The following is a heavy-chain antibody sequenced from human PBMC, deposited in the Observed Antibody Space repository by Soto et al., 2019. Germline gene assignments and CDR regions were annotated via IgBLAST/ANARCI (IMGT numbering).Heavy chain of an antibody. D-gene: IGHD3-22*01. CDR2: ISWNSGSI. V-gene: IGHV3-9*01. J-gene: IGHJ4*02. CDR3: AKDRSGYPWYFDY. Sequence: LRLSCAASGFTFDDYAMHWVRQAPGKGLEWVSGISWNSGSIGYADSVKGRFTISRDNAKNSLYLQMNSLRAEDTALYYCAKDRSGYPWYFDYWGQGTLVTVSS. CDR1: GFTFDDYA.